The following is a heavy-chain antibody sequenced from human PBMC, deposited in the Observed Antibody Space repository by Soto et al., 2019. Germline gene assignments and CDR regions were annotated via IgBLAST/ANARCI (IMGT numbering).Heavy chain of an antibody. V-gene: IGHV4-34*01. D-gene: IGHD3-3*01. CDR1: DDSLSGYF. CDR3: ERLHVRWRIWGGHIHALDL. Sequence: SETXSLTCCFSDDSLSGYFFTWVRHTPGKGLEWIGEINQSGTSNYSPSLENRVTISVDASRNQFSLNVMSVTAADTAVYFCERLHVRWRIWGGHIHALDLRGQGTMVNVSS. J-gene: IGHJ3*01. CDR2: INQSGTS.